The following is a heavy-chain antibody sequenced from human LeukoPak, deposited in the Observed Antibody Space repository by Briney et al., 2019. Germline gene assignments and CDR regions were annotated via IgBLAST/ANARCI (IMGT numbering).Heavy chain of an antibody. CDR2: IYYRGRT. D-gene: IGHD3-16*01. J-gene: IGHJ3*02. CDR3: ASSRGSSGRNDAFDI. CDR1: GGSINTDDHY. Sequence: SQTLSLTCTGSGGSINTDDHYWSWIRQPPGKGLEWIGYIYYRGRTYYNPSLKSRLTISVDTSKNQFSLKMRSVTAADTAVYYCASSRGSSGRNDAFDIWGQGTMVTVSS. V-gene: IGHV4-30-4*01.